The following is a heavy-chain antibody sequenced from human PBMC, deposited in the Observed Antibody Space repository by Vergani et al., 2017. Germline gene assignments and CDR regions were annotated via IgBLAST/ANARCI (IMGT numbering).Heavy chain of an antibody. Sequence: QVQLQESGPGLVKPSETLSLTCTVSNDSVSNTFYYWVWIRQTPGKGLEWIGSIYYSGSTYYNPSLESRVTMSVDTSKSQFSLKLSSVTAADTAVYYCTRHWAVGAANNWFDPWGQGALVTVSS. CDR3: TRHWAVGAANNWFDP. CDR1: NDSVSNTFYY. V-gene: IGHV4-39*01. J-gene: IGHJ5*02. D-gene: IGHD2-15*01. CDR2: IYYSGST.